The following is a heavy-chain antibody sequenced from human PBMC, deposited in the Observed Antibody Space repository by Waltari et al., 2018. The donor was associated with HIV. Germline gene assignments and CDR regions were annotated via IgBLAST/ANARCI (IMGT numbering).Heavy chain of an antibody. J-gene: IGHJ6*02. CDR2: IIPILGIA. CDR3: ARSGIVVVPAAKYYGMDV. CDR1: GGTFSSYT. D-gene: IGHD2-2*01. Sequence: QVQLVQSGAEVKKPGSSVKVSCKASGGTFSSYTISWVRQAPGHGLEWMGRIIPILGIANDAQKFQGRVTITADKSTSTAYMELSSLRSEDTAVYYCARSGIVVVPAAKYYGMDVWGQGTTVTVSS. V-gene: IGHV1-69*02.